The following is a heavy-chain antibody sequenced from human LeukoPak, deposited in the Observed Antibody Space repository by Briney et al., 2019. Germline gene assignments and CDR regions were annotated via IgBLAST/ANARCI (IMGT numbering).Heavy chain of an antibody. CDR2: INHSGST. Sequence: SETLSLTCAVYGGSFSGYYWSWIRQPPGKGLEWIGEINHSGSTNYNPSLKSRVTISVDTSKNQFSLKLSSVTAADTAVYYCARGPYHWFDPWGQGPWSPSPQ. CDR3: ARGPYHWFDP. J-gene: IGHJ5*02. CDR1: GGSFSGYY. V-gene: IGHV4-34*01.